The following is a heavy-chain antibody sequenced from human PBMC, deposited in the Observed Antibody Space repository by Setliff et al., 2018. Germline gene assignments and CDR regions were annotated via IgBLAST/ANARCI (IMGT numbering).Heavy chain of an antibody. D-gene: IGHD5-18*01. J-gene: IGHJ4*02. V-gene: IGHV4-39*07. CDR1: GGSISSSSYY. CDR2: IFYSGST. CDR3: ASTTYGYSYDY. Sequence: SETLSLTCTVSGGSISSSSYYWVWIRQPPGKGLEWIGNIFYSGSTYCNPSLKSRVTISINTSKNQFSLKLSSVTAADTAVYFCASTTYGYSYDYWGQGTLVTVSS.